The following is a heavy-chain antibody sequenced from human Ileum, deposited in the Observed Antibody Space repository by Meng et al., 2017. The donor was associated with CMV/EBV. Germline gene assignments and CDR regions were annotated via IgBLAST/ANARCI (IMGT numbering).Heavy chain of an antibody. CDR3: ARDGGGYYDKKGSYYFWFDP. CDR2: IHSSWNT. V-gene: IGHV4-30-4*08. Sequence: GDYYLNWVRQSPGKGLERIGHIHSSWNTNYSPSLKSRLTISLDASKNQFSLNLSSVTAADSAVYYCARDGGGYYDKKGSYYFWFDPWGQGTLVTVSS. D-gene: IGHD3-22*01. J-gene: IGHJ5*02. CDR1: GDYY.